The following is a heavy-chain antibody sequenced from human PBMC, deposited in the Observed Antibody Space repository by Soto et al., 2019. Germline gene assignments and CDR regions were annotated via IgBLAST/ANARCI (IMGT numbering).Heavy chain of an antibody. CDR2: ISSSSSYI. CDR3: ARDALGYCSSTSCQPYYGMDV. Sequence: GGSLRLSCAASGFTFSSYSMNWVRQAPGKGLEWVSSISSSSSYIYYADSVKGRFTISRDNAKNSLYLQMNSLRAEDTAVYYCARDALGYCSSTSCQPYYGMDVWGQGTTVTVSS. D-gene: IGHD2-2*01. CDR1: GFTFSSYS. J-gene: IGHJ6*02. V-gene: IGHV3-21*01.